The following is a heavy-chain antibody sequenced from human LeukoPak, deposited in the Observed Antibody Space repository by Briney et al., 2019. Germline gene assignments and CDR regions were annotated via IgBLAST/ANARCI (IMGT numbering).Heavy chain of an antibody. CDR1: GYTFTSYY. Sequence: ASVKVSCKASGYTFTSYYMHWVRQAPGQGLEWVGRINPNSGATSFAQKFQGRVTMTRDTSINTAYMELNRLRSDDTAVYYCARHRMYGANSAPFDAWGQGTLVTVSS. CDR2: INPNSGAT. CDR3: ARHRMYGANSAPFDA. J-gene: IGHJ5*02. D-gene: IGHD4-23*01. V-gene: IGHV1-2*06.